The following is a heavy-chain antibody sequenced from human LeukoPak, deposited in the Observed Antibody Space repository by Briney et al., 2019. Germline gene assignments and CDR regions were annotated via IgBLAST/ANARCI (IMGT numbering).Heavy chain of an antibody. CDR2: IIPIFGTA. Sequence: SVKVSCKASGGTFSSYAISWVRQAPGQGLEWMGGIIPIFGTANYAQKFQGRVTITADKSTSTAYMELSSLRSEDTAVYYCARDKGGYSSGWLNWFDPWGQGTLVTVSS. CDR3: ARDKGGYSSGWLNWFDP. V-gene: IGHV1-69*06. J-gene: IGHJ5*02. CDR1: GGTFSSYA. D-gene: IGHD6-13*01.